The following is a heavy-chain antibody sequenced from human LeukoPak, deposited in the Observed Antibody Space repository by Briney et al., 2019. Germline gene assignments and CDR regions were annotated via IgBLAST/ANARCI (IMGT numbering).Heavy chain of an antibody. J-gene: IGHJ4*02. Sequence: PGGSLRLSCAASGFTFTSYAMTSVRRAPAKRLEWVAFMRYDGTHKYYADSVKGPFTISRDNAKNSLYLQMNSLRAEHTAVYYCARHGYSGYGGFDYWGQGTLVTVSS. V-gene: IGHV3-33*08. CDR1: GFTFTSYA. D-gene: IGHD5-12*01. CDR3: ARHGYSGYGGFDY. CDR2: MRYDGTHK.